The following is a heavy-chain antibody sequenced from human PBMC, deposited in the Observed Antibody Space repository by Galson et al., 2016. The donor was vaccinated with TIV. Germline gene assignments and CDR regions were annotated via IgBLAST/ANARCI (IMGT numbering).Heavy chain of an antibody. D-gene: IGHD3-10*01. Sequence: VKVSCKASGGIFNNHAITWLRQAPGQGLEWMGTIIPFINKPTYAQRFQNRVTITADESTDTAYVELNSLTSEDTAVYYCARATNYYDNWFDPWGQGTLVTVSS. CDR1: GGIFNNHA. V-gene: IGHV1-69*11. J-gene: IGHJ5*02. CDR3: ARATNYYDNWFDP. CDR2: IIPFINKP.